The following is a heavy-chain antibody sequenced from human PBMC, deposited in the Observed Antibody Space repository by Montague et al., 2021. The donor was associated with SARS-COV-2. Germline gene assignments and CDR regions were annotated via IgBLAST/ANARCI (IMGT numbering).Heavy chain of an antibody. CDR3: ARIRSDPPLLYLGVWDYYFDF. J-gene: IGHJ4*02. CDR1: GFSLTNRLG. V-gene: IGHV2-26*01. Sequence: PALVKPTQTLTLTCTVSGFSLTNRLGVTWIRQPPGKALEWLAHIFLNGEQSVTTSLKTRVTVSRGTSKNQVVLSMTNVDPADTATYYCARIRSDPPLLYLGVWDYYFDFWGQGILVSVSS. CDR2: IFLNGEQ. D-gene: IGHD3-16*02.